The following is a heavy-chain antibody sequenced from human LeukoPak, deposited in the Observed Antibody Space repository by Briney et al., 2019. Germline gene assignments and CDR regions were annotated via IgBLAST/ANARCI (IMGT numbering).Heavy chain of an antibody. CDR1: GGSFSGYY. Sequence: SEALSLTCAVYGGSFSGYYWSWIRQLPGKGLEWIGEINHSGSTNYNPSLKSRVTISVDTSKNQFSLKLSSVTAADTAVYYCARHAVDYAARGALYYYYYMDVWGKGTTVTISS. CDR2: INHSGST. J-gene: IGHJ6*03. D-gene: IGHD4-17*01. V-gene: IGHV4-34*01. CDR3: ARHAVDYAARGALYYYYYMDV.